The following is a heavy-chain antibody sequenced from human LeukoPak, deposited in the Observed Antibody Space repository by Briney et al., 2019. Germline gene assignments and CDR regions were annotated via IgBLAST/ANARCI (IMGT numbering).Heavy chain of an antibody. D-gene: IGHD3-10*02. V-gene: IGHV4-59*01. J-gene: IGHJ3*02. CDR3: TRDVFRAFDI. CDR2: FYYSGST. CDR1: GGSISSYY. Sequence: PSETLSLICTVSGGSISSYYWSWIRLPPGKGLEWIGYFYYSGSTNYNPSLKSRVTISVDTSKNQFSLKLSSVTAADTAVYYCTRDVFRAFDIWGQGTMVTVSS.